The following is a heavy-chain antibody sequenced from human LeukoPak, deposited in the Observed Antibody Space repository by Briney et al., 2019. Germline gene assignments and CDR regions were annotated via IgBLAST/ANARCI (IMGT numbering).Heavy chain of an antibody. V-gene: IGHV1-69*04. CDR3: ARWSITMVRGREVQS. D-gene: IGHD3-10*01. J-gene: IGHJ5*02. Sequence: ASVKVSCKASGGTFSSYAISWVRQAPGQGLEWMGRIIPILGIANYAQKFQGRVTITADKSTSTAYMELSSLRSEDTAVYYCARWSITMVRGREVQSWGQGTLVTVSS. CDR1: GGTFSSYA. CDR2: IIPILGIA.